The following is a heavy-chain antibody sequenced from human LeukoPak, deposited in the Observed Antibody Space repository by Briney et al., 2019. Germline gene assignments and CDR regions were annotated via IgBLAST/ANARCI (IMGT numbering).Heavy chain of an antibody. Sequence: PSETLSLTCTVSAGSISNYYWSWVRQPAGKGLGWIGRFYTIGSTNYNPSLESRVTMSVYTSKNQFSLKLTSVTAADTAVYYCAREYCSSSSCFHYSYYYFMDVWGKGTKVTVSS. J-gene: IGHJ6*04. CDR3: AREYCSSSSCFHYSYYYFMDV. D-gene: IGHD2-2*01. CDR1: AGSISNYY. V-gene: IGHV4-4*07. CDR2: FYTIGST.